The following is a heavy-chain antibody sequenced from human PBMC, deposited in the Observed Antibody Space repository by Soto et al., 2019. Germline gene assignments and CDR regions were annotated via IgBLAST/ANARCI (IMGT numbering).Heavy chain of an antibody. J-gene: IGHJ4*02. D-gene: IGHD2-15*01. CDR1: GFTFSSYA. Sequence: QVQLVESGGGVVQPGRSLRLSCAASGFTFSSYAMHWVRQAPGKGLEWVAVISYDGSIKYYADSVKGRFTISRDNSKNTLYLQMNSLRAEDTAVYYCARVGPFYCSGGSCYPDYWGQGTLVTVSS. CDR3: ARVGPFYCSGGSCYPDY. V-gene: IGHV3-30-3*01. CDR2: ISYDGSIK.